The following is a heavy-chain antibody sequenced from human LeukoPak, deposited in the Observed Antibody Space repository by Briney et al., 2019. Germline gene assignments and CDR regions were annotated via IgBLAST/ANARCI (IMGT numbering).Heavy chain of an antibody. Sequence: ASVKVSCKASGYTFTSYDINWVRQATGRGLEWMGWMNPNSGNTGYAQKFQGRVTMTRNTSISTAYMELSSLRSEDTAVYYCARPGIAVAGPLGYYYGMDVWGQGTTVTVSS. D-gene: IGHD6-19*01. CDR3: ARPGIAVAGPLGYYYGMDV. CDR1: GYTFTSYD. J-gene: IGHJ6*02. V-gene: IGHV1-8*01. CDR2: MNPNSGNT.